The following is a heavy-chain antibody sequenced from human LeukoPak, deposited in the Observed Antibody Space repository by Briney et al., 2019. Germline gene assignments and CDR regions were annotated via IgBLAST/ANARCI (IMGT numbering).Heavy chain of an antibody. V-gene: IGHV7-4-1*01. CDR1: GYTFTSYG. J-gene: IGHJ4*02. Sequence: ASVNVSCKASGYTFTSYGISWVRQAPGQGLEWLGWINTNTGDPTYAQGFTGRFVFSLDTSVSTAYLQIRSLRSEDTAVYYCVRENWNDAPFFDYWGQGTLVTVPS. CDR2: INTNTGDP. D-gene: IGHD1-1*01. CDR3: VRENWNDAPFFDY.